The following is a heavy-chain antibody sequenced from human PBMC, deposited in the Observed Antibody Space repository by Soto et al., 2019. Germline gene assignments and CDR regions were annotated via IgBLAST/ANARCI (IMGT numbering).Heavy chain of an antibody. J-gene: IGHJ4*02. D-gene: IGHD3-3*01. CDR2: ISWNSGSI. CDR3: ARAAITIFGVVIVISGYFDY. V-gene: IGHV3-9*01. Sequence: GGSLRLSCAASGFTFDDYAMHWVRQAPGKGLEWVSGISWNSGSIGYADSVKGRFTISRDNAKNSLYLQMNSLRAEDTALYYCARAAITIFGVVIVISGYFDYWGQGTLVTVSS. CDR1: GFTFDDYA.